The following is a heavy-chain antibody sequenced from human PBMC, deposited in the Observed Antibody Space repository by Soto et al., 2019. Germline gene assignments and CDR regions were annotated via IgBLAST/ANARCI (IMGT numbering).Heavy chain of an antibody. Sequence: ASVKVSCKASGYTFTSYGISWVRQAPGQGLEWMGWISAYNGNTNYAQKLQGRVTMTTDTSTSTAYMELRSLRSDDTAVYYCARDLTTVVPTHYFDYWGQGTLVTVSS. CDR2: ISAYNGNT. V-gene: IGHV1-18*01. D-gene: IGHD4-17*01. CDR1: GYTFTSYG. J-gene: IGHJ4*02. CDR3: ARDLTTVVPTHYFDY.